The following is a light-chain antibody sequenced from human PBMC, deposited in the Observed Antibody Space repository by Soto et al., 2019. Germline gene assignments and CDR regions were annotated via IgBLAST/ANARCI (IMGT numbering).Light chain of an antibody. V-gene: IGLV2-14*01. CDR1: SSDVGGYNY. CDR3: TSYTSNNTYV. Sequence: QSALTQPASVSGSPGQSITISCTGTSSDVGGYNYVSWYQQHPGKAPKLVIYEVSNRPSGISNRFSGSKSGNTASLTISGLQAEDEADYYCTSYTSNNTYVFGTGTKLTVL. CDR2: EVS. J-gene: IGLJ1*01.